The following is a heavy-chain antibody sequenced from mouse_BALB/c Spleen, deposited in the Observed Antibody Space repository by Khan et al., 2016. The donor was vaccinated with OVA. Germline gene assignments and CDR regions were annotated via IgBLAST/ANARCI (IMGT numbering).Heavy chain of an antibody. CDR3: ARHSYRYDFTY. J-gene: IGHJ3*01. Sequence: VQLQESGPGLVQPSQSLSITCTVSGFSLTTYGIHWVRQSPGKGLEWLGVIWSGGSTDYNAPFISRLNISQDNSKSQVFFKMNSLQADDTAIYYCARHSYRYDFTYWGQGTLVTVSA. V-gene: IGHV2-2*01. CDR1: GFSLTTYG. CDR2: IWSGGST. D-gene: IGHD2-12*01.